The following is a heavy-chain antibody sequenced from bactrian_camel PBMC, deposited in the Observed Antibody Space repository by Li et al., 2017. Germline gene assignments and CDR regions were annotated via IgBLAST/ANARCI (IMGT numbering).Heavy chain of an antibody. Sequence: VQLVESGGGSVQAGESLRLSCVVSGYRYSTYCMSWVRQAPGKGLEWVSRINSGGGTTSYVDSVKGRFTISRDNAKNTLYLQLNGLKTEDTAMYYCAKTPGSWWDYWGQGTQVTVS. CDR2: INSGGGTT. D-gene: IGHD7*01. CDR3: AKTPGSWWDY. J-gene: IGHJ4*01. CDR1: GYRYSTYC. V-gene: IGHV3S1*01.